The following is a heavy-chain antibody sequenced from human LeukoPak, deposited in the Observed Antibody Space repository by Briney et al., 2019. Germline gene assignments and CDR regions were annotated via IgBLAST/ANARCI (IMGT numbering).Heavy chain of an antibody. CDR3: ARNTAALSHTTI. CDR2: IYHSGST. Sequence: SGTLSLTCAVSGGSISSSSWWSWVRQPPGKGLEWIGEIYHSGSTNYNPSLKSRVTISVDKSKNQFSLKLSSVTAADTAVYYCARNTAALSHTTIWGQGTLVTVFS. V-gene: IGHV4-4*02. J-gene: IGHJ4*02. D-gene: IGHD6-13*01. CDR1: GGSISSSSW.